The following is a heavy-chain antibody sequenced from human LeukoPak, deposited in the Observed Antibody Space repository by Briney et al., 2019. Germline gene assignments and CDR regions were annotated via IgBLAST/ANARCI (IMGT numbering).Heavy chain of an antibody. J-gene: IGHJ4*02. CDR1: GFTFSSYA. V-gene: IGHV3-30*04. Sequence: PGRSLRLSCAASGFTFSSYAMHWVRQAPGKGLEWVAVISYDGSNKYYADSVKGRFTISRDNSKNTLYLQMNSLRAEDTAVYYCARISIAVAGTVDYWGQGTLVTVSS. CDR3: ARISIAVAGTVDY. D-gene: IGHD6-19*01. CDR2: ISYDGSNK.